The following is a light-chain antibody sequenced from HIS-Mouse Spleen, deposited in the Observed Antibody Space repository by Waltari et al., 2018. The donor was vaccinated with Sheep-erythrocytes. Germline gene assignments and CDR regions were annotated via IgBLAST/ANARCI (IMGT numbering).Light chain of an antibody. V-gene: IGLV2-11*01. CDR1: SSDVAGDNY. CDR3: CSYAGSSTPWV. J-gene: IGLJ3*02. CDR2: GVS. Sequence: QSALTQPRSVSGSPGQSVTISCTGTSSDVAGDNYVSWYQQHPGKAPKLMIYGVSQRPSGVPDRFSGSKSGNTASLTISGLQAEDEADYYCCSYAGSSTPWVFGGGTKLTVL.